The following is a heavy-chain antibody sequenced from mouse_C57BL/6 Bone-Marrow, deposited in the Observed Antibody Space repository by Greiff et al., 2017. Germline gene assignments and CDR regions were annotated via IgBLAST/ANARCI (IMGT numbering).Heavy chain of an antibody. J-gene: IGHJ4*01. CDR3: VRTYYGTLYAMDY. CDR1: GFSFNTYA. CDR2: IRSKSNNYAT. D-gene: IGHD1-1*01. V-gene: IGHV10-1*01. Sequence: EVMLVESGGGLVQPKGSLKLSCAASGFSFNTYAMNWVRQAPGKGLEWVARIRSKSNNYATYYADSVKDRFTISRDDSESMLYLQMNNLKTEDTAMYYCVRTYYGTLYAMDYWGQGTSVTVSS.